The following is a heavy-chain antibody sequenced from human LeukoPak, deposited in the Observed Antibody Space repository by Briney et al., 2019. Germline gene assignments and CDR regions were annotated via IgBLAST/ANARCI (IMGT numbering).Heavy chain of an antibody. CDR3: ARGPPGYSSGWYDY. Sequence: PGGSLRLSCAASGFTLSSYWMHWVRQAPGKGLVWVSGINSDGSSTSYADSVKGRFTISRDNAKNTLYLQMNSLRAEDTGVYYCARGPPGYSSGWYDYWGQGTLVTVSS. CDR2: INSDGSST. J-gene: IGHJ4*02. D-gene: IGHD6-19*01. CDR1: GFTLSSYW. V-gene: IGHV3-74*01.